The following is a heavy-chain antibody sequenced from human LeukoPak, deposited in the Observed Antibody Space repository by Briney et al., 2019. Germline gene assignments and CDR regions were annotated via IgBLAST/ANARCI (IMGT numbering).Heavy chain of an antibody. CDR1: GYKFTDDY. J-gene: IGHJ4*02. V-gene: IGHV1-2*02. Sequence: ASVKVSCKASGYKFTDDYMHWVRQAPGQGLEFMGWINPDSGFTNYAQKFKGRVTMTRDTSISTAYLEVRSLTSDDTAVYYCAPTAEAYTSWWKVWGQGTLVTVSS. D-gene: IGHD3-16*01. CDR3: APTAEAYTSWWKV. CDR2: INPDSGFT.